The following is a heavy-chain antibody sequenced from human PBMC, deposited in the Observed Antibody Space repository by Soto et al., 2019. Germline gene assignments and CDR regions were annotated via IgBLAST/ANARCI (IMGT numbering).Heavy chain of an antibody. V-gene: IGHV3-23*01. CDR2: ISGSGGST. J-gene: IGHJ6*02. CDR1: GFTFSSYA. CDR3: AKDSVTTSLYYYYYGMDV. Sequence: EVQLLESGGGLVQPGGSLRLSCVASGFTFSSYAMSWVRQAPGKGLEWVSAISGSGGSTYYADSVKGRFTISRDNSKNTLYLQMNSLRAEDTAVYYCAKDSVTTSLYYYYYGMDVWGQGTTVTVSS. D-gene: IGHD4-17*01.